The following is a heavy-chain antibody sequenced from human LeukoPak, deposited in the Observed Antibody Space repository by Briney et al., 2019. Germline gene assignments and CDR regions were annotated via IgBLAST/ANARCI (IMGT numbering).Heavy chain of an antibody. CDR2: IIPIFGTA. J-gene: IGHJ4*02. CDR3: AIRGGATAIFDY. Sequence: SVKVSCKASGGTFSSYAISWVRQAPGQGLEWMGGIIPIFGTANYAQKFQGRVTITTDESTSTTYMELSSLRSEDTAVYYCAIRGGATAIFDYWGQGTLVTVSS. D-gene: IGHD1-26*01. V-gene: IGHV1-69*05. CDR1: GGTFSSYA.